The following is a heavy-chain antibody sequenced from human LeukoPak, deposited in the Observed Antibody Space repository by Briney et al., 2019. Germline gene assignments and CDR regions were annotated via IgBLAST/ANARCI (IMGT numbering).Heavy chain of an antibody. CDR3: AREKWSGWYGDY. V-gene: IGHV3-30-3*01. D-gene: IGHD6-19*01. CDR1: GFTFSSYA. J-gene: IGHJ4*02. CDR2: ISYDGSNK. Sequence: SGGSLRLSCAASGFTFSSYAMHWVRQAPGKGLEWVAVISYDGSNKYYADSVKGRFTISRDNAKNSLYLQMNSLRAEDTAVYYCAREKWSGWYGDYWGQGTLVTVSS.